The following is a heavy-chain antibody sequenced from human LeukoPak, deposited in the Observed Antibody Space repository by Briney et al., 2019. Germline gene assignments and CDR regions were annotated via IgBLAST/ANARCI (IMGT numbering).Heavy chain of an antibody. D-gene: IGHD4-17*01. CDR3: ASTGYGVRDY. V-gene: IGHV3-23*01. J-gene: IGHJ4*02. CDR2: ISDSGDST. Sequence: GGSLRHSCAASGFTFSSHVMSWVRQAPGKGLEWVSGISDSGDSTSYADSVKGRLTISRDNSKSTLYLQMNSLRAEDTAVYYCASTGYGVRDYWGQGTLVTVSS. CDR1: GFTFSSHV.